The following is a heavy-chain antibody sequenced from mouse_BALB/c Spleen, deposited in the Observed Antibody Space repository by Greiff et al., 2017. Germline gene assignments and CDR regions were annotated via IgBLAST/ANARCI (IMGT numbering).Heavy chain of an antibody. J-gene: IGHJ3*01. CDR2: IWTGGGT. D-gene: IGHD2-14*01. Sequence: VKLVESGPGLVAPSQSLSITCTVSGFSLTSYDISWIRQPPGKGLEWLGVIWTGGGTNYNSAFMSRLSISKDNSKSQVFLKMNSLQTDDTAIYYCVRGDYRYDFAYWGQGTLVTVSA. V-gene: IGHV2-9-2*01. CDR3: VRGDYRYDFAY. CDR1: GFSLTSYD.